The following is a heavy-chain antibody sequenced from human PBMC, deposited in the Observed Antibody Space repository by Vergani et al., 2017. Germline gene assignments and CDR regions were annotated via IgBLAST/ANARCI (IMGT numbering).Heavy chain of an antibody. J-gene: IGHJ5*02. CDR3: ARAGGPAAIGYWFDP. D-gene: IGHD2-2*02. Sequence: QVQLVQSGAEVKKPGASVKVSCKASGYTFTSYAMHWVRQAPGQRLEWMGWINAGNGNTKYSQKFQGRVTITRDTSASTAYMELSSLRSEDTAVYYWARAGGPAAIGYWFDPWGQGTLVTVSS. CDR1: GYTFTSYA. CDR2: INAGNGNT. V-gene: IGHV1-3*01.